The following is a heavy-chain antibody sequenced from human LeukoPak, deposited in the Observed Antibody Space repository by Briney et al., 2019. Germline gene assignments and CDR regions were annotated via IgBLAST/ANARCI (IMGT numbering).Heavy chain of an antibody. V-gene: IGHV4-39*01. D-gene: IGHD3/OR15-3a*01. J-gene: IGHJ6*02. Sequence: SETLSLTCTVFGDSIISSSHYWGWIRQPPGKGLEWIGSIYYSGSTHFNPSLQSRVTMSVDASKNQFSLKLSSVTAADTAGYYCARHWTGYYYYGMDVWGQGATVTVSS. CDR2: IYYSGST. CDR3: ARHWTGYYYYGMDV. CDR1: GDSIISSSHY.